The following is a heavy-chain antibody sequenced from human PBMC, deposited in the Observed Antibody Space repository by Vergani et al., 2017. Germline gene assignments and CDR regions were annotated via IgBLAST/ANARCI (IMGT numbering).Heavy chain of an antibody. Sequence: EVQLVESGGGLVQPGGSLRLSCAASGFTFSSYEMNWVRQAPGKGLEWVSYISSSGSTIYYADSVKGRFTISRDNAKNSRYLQMNSLRAEDTAVYYCARESSGWYKGGWFDPWGQGTLVTVSS. J-gene: IGHJ5*02. CDR3: ARESSGWYKGGWFDP. V-gene: IGHV3-48*03. D-gene: IGHD6-19*01. CDR2: ISSSGSTI. CDR1: GFTFSSYE.